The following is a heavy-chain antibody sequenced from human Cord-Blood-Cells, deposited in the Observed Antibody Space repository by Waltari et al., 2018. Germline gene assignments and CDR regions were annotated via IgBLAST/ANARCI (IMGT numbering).Heavy chain of an antibody. CDR2: INHRGST. V-gene: IGHV4-34*01. Sequence: QVQLQQWGAGLLKPSETLSLTCAVYGGSFSGYYWSWIRQPPGKGLEWIGEINHRGSTKHNPAPKGRGTLSVDTAKNQFSLKLSSVTAADTAVDYCARTMGVTALEGYYFDYWGQGTLVTVSS. J-gene: IGHJ4*02. CDR3: ARTMGVTALEGYYFDY. CDR1: GGSFSGYY. D-gene: IGHD2-21*02.